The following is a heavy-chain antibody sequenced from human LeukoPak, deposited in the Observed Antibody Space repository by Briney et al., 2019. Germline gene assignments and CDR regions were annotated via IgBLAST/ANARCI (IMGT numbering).Heavy chain of an antibody. Sequence: GGSLRLSCAASGFTFSSYDMHWVRQATGKGLEWVSAIGTAGDTYYPGSVKGRFTISRDNAKNSLYLQMNSLRAEDTAVYYCARGYFDWPGYGVDYWGQGTLVTVSS. D-gene: IGHD3-9*01. CDR3: ARGYFDWPGYGVDY. CDR2: IGTAGDT. J-gene: IGHJ4*02. V-gene: IGHV3-13*01. CDR1: GFTFSSYD.